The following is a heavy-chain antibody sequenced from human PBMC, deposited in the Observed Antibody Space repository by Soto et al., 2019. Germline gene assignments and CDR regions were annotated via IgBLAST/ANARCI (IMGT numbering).Heavy chain of an antibody. Sequence: PWGSLGLSCAASGFTLRSYWMSCVRQGPGKGPEWVANIKQDGSEIYYVDSVKGRFTISRDNAKSSLYLQMTSLRAEDTAVYHCAKSLSAIPGDSWGQGTLVTV. D-gene: IGHD2-2*01. CDR3: AKSLSAIPGDS. CDR2: IKQDGSEI. J-gene: IGHJ4*02. CDR1: GFTLRSYW. V-gene: IGHV3-7*05.